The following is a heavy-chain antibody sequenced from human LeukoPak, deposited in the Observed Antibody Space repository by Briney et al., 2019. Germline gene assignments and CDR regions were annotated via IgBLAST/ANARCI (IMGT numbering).Heavy chain of an antibody. Sequence: SQTLSLTCAISGDSVSTNSAAWNWIRQSPSRGLEWLGRTYYRSKWYSDYAVSAKSRITVNPDTSKNQFSLHLNSVTPEDTAVYYCARANRYSFDYWGQGTLVTVSS. J-gene: IGHJ4*02. CDR3: ARANRYSFDY. CDR2: TYYRSKWYS. V-gene: IGHV6-1*01. CDR1: GDSVSTNSAA. D-gene: IGHD1-14*01.